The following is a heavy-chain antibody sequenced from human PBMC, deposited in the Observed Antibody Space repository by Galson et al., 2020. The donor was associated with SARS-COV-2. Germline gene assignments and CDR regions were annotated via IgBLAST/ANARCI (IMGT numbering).Heavy chain of an antibody. CDR2: IYPGDSDT. V-gene: IGHV5-51*01. CDR1: GYSFTSYW. J-gene: IGHJ3*02. CDR3: ASVNLYSGYDLAAFDI. D-gene: IGHD5-12*01. Sequence: GESLKISCKGSGYSFTSYWIGWVRQMPGKGLEWMGIIYPGDSDTRYSPSFQGQVTISADKSISTAYLQWSSLKASDTAMYYCASVNLYSGYDLAAFDIWGQGTMVTVSS.